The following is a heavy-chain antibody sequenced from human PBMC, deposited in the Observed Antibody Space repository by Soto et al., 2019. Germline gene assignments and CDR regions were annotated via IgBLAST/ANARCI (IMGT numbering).Heavy chain of an antibody. CDR1: GGSISSYY. Sequence: QVHLQESGPGLVKPAETLSLTCSVSGGSISSYYWSWIRQPPGKGLEWIGYVFYTGITKYNPSFKSRATISGDTSRKQFYLNLMSVTAADTFVYYCAKWGAAAGTTWGQGIRVNVSS. CDR3: AKWGAAAGTT. CDR2: VFYTGIT. V-gene: IGHV4-59*01. J-gene: IGHJ4*02. D-gene: IGHD6-25*01.